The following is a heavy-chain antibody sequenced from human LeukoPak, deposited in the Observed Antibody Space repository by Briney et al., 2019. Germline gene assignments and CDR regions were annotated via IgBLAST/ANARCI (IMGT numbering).Heavy chain of an antibody. D-gene: IGHD3-16*02. CDR2: IYTSGST. CDR3: ARDNPHYDYVWGSYRPSLGYGMDV. V-gene: IGHV4-4*07. CDR1: GGSISSYY. J-gene: IGHJ6*02. Sequence: SETLSLTCTVSGGSISSYYWSWIRQPAGKGLEWIGRIYTSGSTNYNPSLKSRVTMSVDTSKNQFSLKLSSVTAADTAVYYCARDNPHYDYVWGSYRPSLGYGMDVWGQGTTVTVSS.